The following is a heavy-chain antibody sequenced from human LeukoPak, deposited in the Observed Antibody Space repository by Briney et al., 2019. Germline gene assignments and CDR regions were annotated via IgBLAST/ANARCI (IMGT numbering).Heavy chain of an antibody. V-gene: IGHV3-7*01. Sequence: GGSLRLSCAASGFTFSSYWMSWVRQAPGKGLEWVANIEQDGSEKYYVDSVKGRFTISRDNAKNSLYLQMNSLRAEDTAVYYCARDSYCSSTSCYFMLTYYFDYWGQGTLVTVSS. CDR2: IEQDGSEK. D-gene: IGHD2-2*01. J-gene: IGHJ4*02. CDR3: ARDSYCSSTSCYFMLTYYFDY. CDR1: GFTFSSYW.